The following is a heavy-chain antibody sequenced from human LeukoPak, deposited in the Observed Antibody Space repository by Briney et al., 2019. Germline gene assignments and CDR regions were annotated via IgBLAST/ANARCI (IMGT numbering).Heavy chain of an antibody. Sequence: GGSLRPSCAASGFTFSSYWMHWVRQAPGKGLVWVSRINSDGSSTSYADSVKGRFTISRDNAKNTLYLQMNSLRAEDTAVYYCARVLAVAGRNYWGQGTLVTVSS. CDR2: INSDGSST. J-gene: IGHJ4*02. CDR1: GFTFSSYW. V-gene: IGHV3-74*01. D-gene: IGHD6-19*01. CDR3: ARVLAVAGRNY.